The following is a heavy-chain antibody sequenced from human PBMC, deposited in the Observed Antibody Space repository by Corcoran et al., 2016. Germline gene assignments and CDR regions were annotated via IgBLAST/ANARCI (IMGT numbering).Heavy chain of an antibody. D-gene: IGHD2-2*01. CDR1: GFTFSSYG. CDR2: ISYDGSNK. V-gene: IGHV3-30*18. CDR3: AKVSLPAAREDGGMDV. J-gene: IGHJ6*02. Sequence: QVQLVESGGGVVQPGRSLRLSCAASGFTFSSYGMHWVRQAPGKGLEWVAVISYDGSNKYYADSVKGRFTISRANSKNTLYLQMNSLRAEDTAVYYCAKVSLPAAREDGGMDVWGQGTTVTVSS.